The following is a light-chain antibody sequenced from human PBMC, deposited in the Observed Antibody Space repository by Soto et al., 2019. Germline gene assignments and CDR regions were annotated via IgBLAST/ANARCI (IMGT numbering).Light chain of an antibody. CDR1: QSISTY. J-gene: IGKJ1*01. CDR2: AAS. V-gene: IGKV1-39*01. Sequence: DIQMTQSPSSLSASVGDRVTITCRASQSISTYLNWYQQKPGKAPKLLIYAASSLQSGVPPRFSGSGSGTDFTLTISSLQFEDFATYYCQQSYSTLWTFGQGTKVEIK. CDR3: QQSYSTLWT.